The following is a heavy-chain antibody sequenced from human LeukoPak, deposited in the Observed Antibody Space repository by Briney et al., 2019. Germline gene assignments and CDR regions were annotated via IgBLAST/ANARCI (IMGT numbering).Heavy chain of an antibody. Sequence: GGSLRLSYTASGFTFGDYAMTWVRQAPGKGLEWVGFIRSKIYGGAPEYAASVKGRFTISRDDSKGIAYLQMNSLKTEDTAVYYCTRDQTPYYWGQGTLVTVSS. CDR3: TRDQTPYY. CDR2: IRSKIYGGAP. CDR1: GFTFGDYA. J-gene: IGHJ4*02. V-gene: IGHV3-49*04.